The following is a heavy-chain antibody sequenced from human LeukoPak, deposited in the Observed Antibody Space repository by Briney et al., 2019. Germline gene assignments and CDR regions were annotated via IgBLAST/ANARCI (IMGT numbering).Heavy chain of an antibody. Sequence: SETLSLTCTVSGGSISSSSYYWGWIRQPPGKGLEWIGSIYYSGSTYYNPSLKSRVTISVDTSKNQFSLKLGSVTAADTAVYYCASKRITMLVVVTDNWFDPWGQGTLVTVSS. CDR3: ASKRITMLVVVTDNWFDP. CDR1: GGSISSSSYY. J-gene: IGHJ5*02. D-gene: IGHD3-22*01. CDR2: IYYSGST. V-gene: IGHV4-39*01.